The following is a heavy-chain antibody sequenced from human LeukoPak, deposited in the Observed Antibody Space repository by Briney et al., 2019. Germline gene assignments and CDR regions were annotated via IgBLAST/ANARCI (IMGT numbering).Heavy chain of an antibody. D-gene: IGHD3-10*02. Sequence: GGSLRLSCAASGFTFSTYSMHWVRQAPGKGLEWVSSISSGSSYIYYADSVKGRFTISRDNAKNSLYLQMNSLRAEDTAVYYCAELGITMIGGVWGKGTTVTISS. CDR3: AELGITMIGGV. CDR2: ISSGSSYI. CDR1: GFTFSTYS. J-gene: IGHJ6*04. V-gene: IGHV3-21*01.